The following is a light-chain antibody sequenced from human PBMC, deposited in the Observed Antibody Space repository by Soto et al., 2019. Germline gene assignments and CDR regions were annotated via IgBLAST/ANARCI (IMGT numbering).Light chain of an antibody. CDR2: EVS. CDR1: SSDVGYYNY. J-gene: IGLJ1*01. CDR3: ISYAGSNSDV. V-gene: IGLV2-8*01. Sequence: QSALTQPPSASGSPGQSVTISCTGTSSDVGYYNYVSWYQQYPGKAPKLIIYEVSIRPSGVPDRFSGSRSGNTASLTVSGLQAEDEADYYCISYAGSNSDVFGTGTKLTVL.